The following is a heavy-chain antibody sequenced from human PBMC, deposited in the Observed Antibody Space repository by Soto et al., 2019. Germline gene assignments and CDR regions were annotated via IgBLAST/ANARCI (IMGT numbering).Heavy chain of an antibody. Sequence: QVHLVQSGAEVKKPGASVKVSCKASGYTFTSYGIFWVRQAPGQGLEWMGWISGYTGNTNYAQKFQGRVTVTADTSTTTADMELRSLRSDDTAVYYCARGGAVKGVAAFDIWGQGTLVTVSS. CDR3: ARGGAVKGVAAFDI. CDR2: ISGYTGNT. D-gene: IGHD1-26*01. V-gene: IGHV1-18*04. CDR1: GYTFTSYG. J-gene: IGHJ3*02.